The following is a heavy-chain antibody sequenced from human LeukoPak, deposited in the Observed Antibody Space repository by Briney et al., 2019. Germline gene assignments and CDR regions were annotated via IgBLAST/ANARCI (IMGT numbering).Heavy chain of an antibody. J-gene: IGHJ4*02. CDR1: GGTFSNYA. Sequence: APGTGSFTASGGTFSNYAISWVRQAPGQGLEWVGGIIPIFGTANYAQKFQGRVTITADESTSTAYMELSSLRSEDTAVYYCARDQEVGATTYFDYWGQGIPVTVSS. D-gene: IGHD1-26*01. CDR2: IIPIFGTA. V-gene: IGHV1-69*01. CDR3: ARDQEVGATTYFDY.